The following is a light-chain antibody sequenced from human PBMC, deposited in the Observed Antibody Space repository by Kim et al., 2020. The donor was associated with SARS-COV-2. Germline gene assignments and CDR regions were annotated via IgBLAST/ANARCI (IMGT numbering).Light chain of an antibody. CDR2: SNN. J-gene: IGLJ3*02. CDR1: SSNIGSNN. Sequence: QSVLTQPPSASGTPGQRVTISCSGSSSNIGSNNVNWYHHLPGTAPKLLIYSNNQRPSGVPDRFSGSKSDTSASLAISGLQSEDEADYYCAAWDDSLNGWVFGGGTKLTVL. V-gene: IGLV1-44*01. CDR3: AAWDDSLNGWV.